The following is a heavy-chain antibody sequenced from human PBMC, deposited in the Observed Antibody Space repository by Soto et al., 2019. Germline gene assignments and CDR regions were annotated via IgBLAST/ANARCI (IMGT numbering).Heavy chain of an antibody. V-gene: IGHV1-69*13. CDR1: GGTFSSYA. D-gene: IGHD5-12*01. Sequence: SVKVSCKASGGTFSSYAISWVRQAPGQGLEWMGGIIPIFGTANYAQKFQGRVTITADESTSTAYMELSSLRSEDTAVYYCARDQDSGNFINLLYHYGMDFWGQGTTVPVAS. CDR2: IIPIFGTA. J-gene: IGHJ6*02. CDR3: ARDQDSGNFINLLYHYGMDF.